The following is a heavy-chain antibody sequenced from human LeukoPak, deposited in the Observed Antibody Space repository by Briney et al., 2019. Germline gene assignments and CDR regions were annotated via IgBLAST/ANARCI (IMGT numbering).Heavy chain of an antibody. CDR2: IRYDGSNK. J-gene: IGHJ3*02. V-gene: IGHV3-30*02. CDR1: GFTFSSYG. D-gene: IGHD3-22*01. CDR3: AKVRGSSGYYYAYDAFDI. Sequence: GGSLRLSCAASGFTFSSYGMHWVRQAPGKGLEWVAFIRYDGSNKYYADSVKGRFTISRDNSKNTLYLQMNSLRAEDTAVYYCAKVRGSSGYYYAYDAFDIWGQGTMVTVSS.